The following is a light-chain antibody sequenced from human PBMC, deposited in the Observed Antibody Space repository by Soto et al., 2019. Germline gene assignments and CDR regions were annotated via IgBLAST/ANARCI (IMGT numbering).Light chain of an antibody. CDR3: QQYNRYPGT. CDR2: KAS. V-gene: IGKV1-5*03. Sequence: DVQMTQSPSTLSASVGDRVTITCRASQSVSDWLAWYQQKPGKAPKLLIYKASSLESRVPSRFSGSGSGTEFTLTISSLQPDDLATYYCQQYNRYPGTFGRGTKVEIK. CDR1: QSVSDW. J-gene: IGKJ1*01.